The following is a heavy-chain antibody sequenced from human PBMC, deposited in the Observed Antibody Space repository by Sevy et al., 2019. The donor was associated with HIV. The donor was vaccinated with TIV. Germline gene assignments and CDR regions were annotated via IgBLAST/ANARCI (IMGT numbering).Heavy chain of an antibody. CDR1: GGSISSYY. V-gene: IGHV4-59*13. CDR3: ARTLYYVHSFDY. J-gene: IGHJ4*02. CDR2: IDYSGST. D-gene: IGHD1-26*01. Sequence: WETLSLTCTVSGGSISSYYWSWIRQPPGKGLEWIGYIDYSGSTNYNPSLKSRVTISVDTSKNQFSLKLSSVTAADTAVYYCARTLYYVHSFDYWGQGTLVTVSS.